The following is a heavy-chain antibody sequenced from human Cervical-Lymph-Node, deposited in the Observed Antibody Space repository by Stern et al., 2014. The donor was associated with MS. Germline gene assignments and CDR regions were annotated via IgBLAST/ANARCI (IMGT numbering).Heavy chain of an antibody. J-gene: IGHJ6*02. Sequence: QLQLQESGPGLVKPSETLSLTCTVSGGSISSYYWSWIRQPPGKGLEWIGYIYYSGSTNYNPSLKSRVTISVDTSKNQFSLKLSSVTAADTAVYYCARLGSRNYYYYYGMDVWGQGTTVTVSS. CDR3: ARLGSRNYYYYYGMDV. CDR1: GGSISSYY. CDR2: IYYSGST. V-gene: IGHV4-59*01. D-gene: IGHD1-14*01.